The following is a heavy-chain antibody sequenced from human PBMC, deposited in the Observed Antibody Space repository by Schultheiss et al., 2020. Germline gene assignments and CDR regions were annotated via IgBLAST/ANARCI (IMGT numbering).Heavy chain of an antibody. CDR1: GFTFSSYA. Sequence: GESLKISCAASGFTFSSYAMHWVRQAPGKGLEWVAVISYDGSNKYYADSVKGRFTISRDNSKNTLYLQMNSLRAEDTAVYYCARDTSGIQLWLFDYWGQGTLDTVSS. D-gene: IGHD5-18*01. CDR3: ARDTSGIQLWLFDY. CDR2: ISYDGSNK. V-gene: IGHV3-30-3*01. J-gene: IGHJ4*02.